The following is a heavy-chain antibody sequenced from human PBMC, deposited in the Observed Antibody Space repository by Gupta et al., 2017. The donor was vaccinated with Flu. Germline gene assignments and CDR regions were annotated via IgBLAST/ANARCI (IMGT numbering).Heavy chain of an antibody. CDR2: ITGDSDAT. Sequence: GYIFKSFAMHWVRQAPGQGLEWLGWITGDSDATRLAPNFEGRFTISRDASTTTSYLDISGLTSEDTAIYYCARGRQLMQDYWGQGTLLTVSA. D-gene: IGHD5-18*01. V-gene: IGHV1-3*01. J-gene: IGHJ4*02. CDR1: GYIFKSFA. CDR3: ARGRQLMQDY.